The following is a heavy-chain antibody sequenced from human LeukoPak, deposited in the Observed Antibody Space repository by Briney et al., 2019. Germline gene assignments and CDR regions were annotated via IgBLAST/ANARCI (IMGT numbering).Heavy chain of an antibody. CDR1: GYSLTSYW. CDR2: IYPGDSDT. V-gene: IGHV5-51*01. J-gene: IGHJ4*02. Sequence: GESLKISCKGSGYSLTSYWIGWVRQMPGKGLEWMGIIYPGDSDTRYSPSFQGQVTISADKSISTAYLQWSSLKASDTAMYYCARLGYYGSGSYSPVDYWGQGTLVTVSS. CDR3: ARLGYYGSGSYSPVDY. D-gene: IGHD3-10*01.